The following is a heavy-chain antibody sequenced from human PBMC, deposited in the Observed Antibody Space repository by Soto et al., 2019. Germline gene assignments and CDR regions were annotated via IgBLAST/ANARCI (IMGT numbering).Heavy chain of an antibody. CDR1: GYTFLKYG. J-gene: IGHJ4*02. CDR2: IQTDNDHA. Sequence: QVQLVQSGPEVKKPGASVKVACKASGYTFLKYGINWVRQAPGQGLEWMGGIQTDNDHASFAQKFEGRVTMTTDTSTRTVYMELRDLSSEDTAVYYCAKDLGSGYRFDYWGQGTPVTVSS. CDR3: AKDLGSGYRFDY. D-gene: IGHD3-9*01. V-gene: IGHV1-18*01.